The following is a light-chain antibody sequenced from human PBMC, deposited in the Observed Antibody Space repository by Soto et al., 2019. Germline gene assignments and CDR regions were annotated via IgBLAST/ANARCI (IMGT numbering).Light chain of an antibody. CDR3: QHYNSYSEA. J-gene: IGKJ1*01. Sequence: DIQMTQSPSTLSASVGDRFTSTFLASQSISSWLAWYQQKPGKAPKLLIYKASTLKSGVPSRFSGSGSGTEFTLTISSLQPDDFATYYCQHYNSYSEAFGQGTKVDIK. CDR1: QSISSW. V-gene: IGKV1-5*03. CDR2: KAS.